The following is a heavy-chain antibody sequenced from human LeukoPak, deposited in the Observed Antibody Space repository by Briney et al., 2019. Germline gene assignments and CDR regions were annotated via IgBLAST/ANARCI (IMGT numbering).Heavy chain of an antibody. CDR3: ARADSSSWFD. V-gene: IGHV4-59*01. D-gene: IGHD6-13*01. CDR2: IYYSGST. CDR1: GGSISSYY. Sequence: SETLSLTCTASGGSISSYYWSWIRQPPGKGLEWIGYIYYSGSTNYNPSLKSRVTISVDTSKNQFSLKLSSVTAADTAVYYCARADSSSWFDWGQGTLVTVSS. J-gene: IGHJ4*02.